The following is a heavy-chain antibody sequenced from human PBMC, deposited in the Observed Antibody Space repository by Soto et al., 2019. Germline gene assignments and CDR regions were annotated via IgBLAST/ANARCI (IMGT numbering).Heavy chain of an antibody. Sequence: QVQLVQSGAEVKKPGASVTVSCKASGYTFTNYYIHWVRQAPGQGLEWMGIINPSGGITVYAQKFXGXLXXTRDTSTSTIYMELSSLRSDDTAVYYCARTTWLDPWGQGTLVTVSS. D-gene: IGHD1-1*01. CDR1: GYTFTNYY. CDR2: INPSGGIT. J-gene: IGHJ5*02. CDR3: ARTTWLDP. V-gene: IGHV1-46*01.